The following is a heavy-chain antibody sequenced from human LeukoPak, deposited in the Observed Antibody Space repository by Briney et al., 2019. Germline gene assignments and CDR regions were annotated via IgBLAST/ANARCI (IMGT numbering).Heavy chain of an antibody. V-gene: IGHV1-2*02. J-gene: IGHJ4*02. Sequence: ASVKVSCKASGGTFSSYAISWVRQAPGQGLEWMGWINPNSGGTNYAQKFQGRVTMTRDTSISTAYMELSRLRSDDTAVYYCARDSGYDLFDYWGQGTLVTVSS. CDR3: ARDSGYDLFDY. D-gene: IGHD5-12*01. CDR2: INPNSGGT. CDR1: GGTFSSYA.